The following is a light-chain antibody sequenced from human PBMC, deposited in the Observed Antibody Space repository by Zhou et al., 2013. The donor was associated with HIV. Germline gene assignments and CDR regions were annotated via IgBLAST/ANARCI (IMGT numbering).Light chain of an antibody. Sequence: VVMTQSPATLSLSPGERATLSCRASQSVVGNLAWYQQKPGQAPRLLIYGASTRATGIPARFSGSGSGTEFTLTISSMQSEDFAVYYCQQYNNWPLTFGGGTKGGDQ. J-gene: IGKJ4*01. CDR3: QQYNNWPLT. V-gene: IGKV3-15*01. CDR1: QSVVGN. CDR2: GAS.